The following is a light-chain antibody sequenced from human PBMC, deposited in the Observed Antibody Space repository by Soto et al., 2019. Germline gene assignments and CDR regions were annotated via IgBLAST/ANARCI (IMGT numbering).Light chain of an antibody. V-gene: IGKV3D-15*01. CDR2: ETS. Sequence: EIVLTQSPGTLSLSPGERATLSCKASQSVSSSHLAWYQQKVGQPPRLLLHETSTRATGIPDRFSGSGSGTDCTLTISSLQSEDFAVYYCQQYNDWPFTFGGGTKVEIK. J-gene: IGKJ4*01. CDR3: QQYNDWPFT. CDR1: QSVSSSH.